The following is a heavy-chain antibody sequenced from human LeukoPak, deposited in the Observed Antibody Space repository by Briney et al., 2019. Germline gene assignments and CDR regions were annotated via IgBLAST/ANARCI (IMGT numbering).Heavy chain of an antibody. CDR3: ASHYYGSGSIGY. Sequence: SQTLSLTCAISGDSVSSNSAAWNWIRQSPSRGLEWLGRTYYRSKWYNDYAVSVKSRITINPDTSKNQFSLQMNSVTPDDTAVYYCASHYYGSGSIGYWGQGTLVTVSS. D-gene: IGHD3-10*01. CDR1: GDSVSSNSAA. CDR2: TYYRSKWYN. V-gene: IGHV6-1*01. J-gene: IGHJ4*02.